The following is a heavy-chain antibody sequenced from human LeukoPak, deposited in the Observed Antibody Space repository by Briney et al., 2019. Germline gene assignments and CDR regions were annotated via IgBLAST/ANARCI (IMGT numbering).Heavy chain of an antibody. Sequence: SVKVSCKASGGTFSSYAIIWVRQAPGQGLEWMGGIIPIFGTANYAQKFQGRVTITTDESTSTAYMELSSLRSEDTAVYYCAREAPQDYYDSSGYYRNYYYYMDVWGKGTTVTVSS. CDR1: GGTFSSYA. CDR2: IIPIFGTA. CDR3: AREAPQDYYDSSGYYRNYYYYMDV. J-gene: IGHJ6*03. D-gene: IGHD3-22*01. V-gene: IGHV1-69*05.